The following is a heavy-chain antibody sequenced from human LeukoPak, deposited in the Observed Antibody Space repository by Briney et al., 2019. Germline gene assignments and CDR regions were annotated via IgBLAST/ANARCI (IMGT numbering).Heavy chain of an antibody. Sequence: GGSLRLSCAASGFTFSDYYMSWIRQAPGKGLEWVSCISSGGSTICYADSVKGRFTISRDNAKNSLYLQMNSLRAEDTAVYYCARSPMTTVTYFDYWGQGTLVTVSS. J-gene: IGHJ4*02. CDR2: ISSGGSTI. V-gene: IGHV3-11*01. CDR1: GFTFSDYY. CDR3: ARSPMTTVTYFDY. D-gene: IGHD4-11*01.